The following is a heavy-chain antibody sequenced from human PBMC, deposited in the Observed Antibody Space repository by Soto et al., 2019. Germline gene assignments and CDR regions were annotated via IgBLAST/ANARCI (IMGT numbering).Heavy chain of an antibody. D-gene: IGHD5-18*01. J-gene: IGHJ4*02. CDR2: IYGDDDK. CDR3: AHRKLVAGYSYGTPFDY. CDR1: GFSLSTSGVS. Sequence: GSGPTLVNPTQTLTLTCTFSGFSLSTSGVSVGWIRRPPGKALEWLALIYGDDDKRYSPSLKSRLTITKDTSKNHVVLTMTNMDPVDTATYYCAHRKLVAGYSYGTPFDYWGQGTLVTVSS. V-gene: IGHV2-5*02.